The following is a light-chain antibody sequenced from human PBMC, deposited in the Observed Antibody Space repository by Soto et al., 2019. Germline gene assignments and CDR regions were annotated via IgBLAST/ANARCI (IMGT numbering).Light chain of an antibody. Sequence: EIVLTQSPATLSLSPGERATLSCRASQSVSSYLAWYQQKPGQAPRLLIYDASNKATGITARVSGSGSGTYFTLTISSREPEDFAVYYCQQRSNWPYTVGQGTKLEIK. CDR3: QQRSNWPYT. CDR2: DAS. CDR1: QSVSSY. J-gene: IGKJ2*01. V-gene: IGKV3-11*01.